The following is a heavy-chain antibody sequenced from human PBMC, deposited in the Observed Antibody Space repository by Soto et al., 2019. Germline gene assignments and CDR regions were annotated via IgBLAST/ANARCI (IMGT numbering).Heavy chain of an antibody. CDR2: IYSSGDT. CDR1: GGSINSGDYS. V-gene: IGHV4-30-4*01. Sequence: PSETLSLTCTVSGGSINSGDYSWSWIRQPPGKGLEWIGYIYSSGDTYYNPSLKSRVIISVDMSKNQISLNLGSMTAADTALYYCDRRGLRRGKTWSDNWGQGTLGTVS. D-gene: IGHD2-15*01. J-gene: IGHJ5*02. CDR3: DRRGLRRGKTWSDN.